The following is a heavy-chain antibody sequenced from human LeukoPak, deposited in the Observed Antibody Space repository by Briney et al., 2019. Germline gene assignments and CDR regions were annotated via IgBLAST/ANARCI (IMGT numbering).Heavy chain of an antibody. CDR2: INHSGIF. CDR1: GGSFNRYF. D-gene: IGHD3-9*01. CDR3: AGQTGPTFDI. V-gene: IGHV4-34*01. J-gene: IGHJ3*02. Sequence: SEALSLTCTVYGGSFNRYFYSWVRQPPGKGLEWIGEINHSGIFDYNPSLKSRVTISVDTSKKQFSLTLTSVTAADTSVYYCAGQTGPTFDIWGQGTMVTVSS.